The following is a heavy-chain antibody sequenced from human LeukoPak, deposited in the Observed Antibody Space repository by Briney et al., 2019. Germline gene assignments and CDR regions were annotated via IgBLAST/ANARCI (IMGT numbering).Heavy chain of an antibody. D-gene: IGHD3-22*01. J-gene: IGHJ4*02. V-gene: IGHV3-21*01. CDR1: GITFSRYW. CDR2: ISSSSSYI. CDR3: ARGPWDSSGYSY. Sequence: GGSLRLSCVDSGITFSRYWMSWVRQAPGKGLEWVSSISSSSSYIYYADSVKGRFTISRDNAKNSLYLQMNSLRAEDTAVYYCARGPWDSSGYSYWGQGTLVTVSS.